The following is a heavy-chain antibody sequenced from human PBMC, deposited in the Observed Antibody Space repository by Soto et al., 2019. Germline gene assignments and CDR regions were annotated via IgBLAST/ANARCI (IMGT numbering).Heavy chain of an antibody. CDR1: GGTFSSYA. D-gene: IGHD5-18*01. Sequence: SVKVSCKASGGTFSSYAISWVRQAPGQGLEWMGGIIPIFGTANYAQKFQGRVTITADESTSTAYMELSSLRSEDTAVYYCARGNHMWILLWSSFDYWGQGTLVTVSS. CDR2: IIPIFGTA. CDR3: ARGNHMWILLWSSFDY. J-gene: IGHJ4*02. V-gene: IGHV1-69*13.